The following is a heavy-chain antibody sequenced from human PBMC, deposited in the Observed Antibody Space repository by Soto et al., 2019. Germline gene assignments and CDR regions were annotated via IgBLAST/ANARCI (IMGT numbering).Heavy chain of an antibody. CDR3: VKFQSTVTTLPDHFDI. V-gene: IGHV3-64D*08. CDR1: GFTFSSYA. CDR2: ISSNGGST. D-gene: IGHD4-17*01. Sequence: GGSLRLSCSASGFTFSSYAMHWVRQAPGKGLEYVSAISSNGGSTYYADSVKGRFTISRDNSKNTLYLQMSSLRAEDTAVYYCVKFQSTVTTLPDHFDIWGQGTMVTVSS. J-gene: IGHJ3*02.